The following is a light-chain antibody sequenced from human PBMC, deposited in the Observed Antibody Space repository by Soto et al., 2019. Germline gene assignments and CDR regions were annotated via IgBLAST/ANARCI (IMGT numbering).Light chain of an antibody. CDR1: QRARTT. V-gene: IGKV3-15*01. J-gene: IGKJ4*01. Sequence: EIVMTQSPATLSVSPGETATLACRASQRARTTVAWYQQRPGQAPRLLIYASSIRAAGAPARFSGSGSGTDFTLTIRSLQSEDFAVYYCQEYNNWPSLTFGRGTKVEIK. CDR3: QEYNNWPSLT. CDR2: ASS.